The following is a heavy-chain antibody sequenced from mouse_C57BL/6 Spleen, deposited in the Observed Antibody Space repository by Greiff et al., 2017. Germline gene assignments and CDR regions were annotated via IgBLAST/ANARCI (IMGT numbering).Heavy chain of an antibody. CDR2: IYPGDGDT. CDR1: GYAFSSSW. Sequence: VQLVESGPELVKPGASVKISCKASGYAFSSSWMNWVKQRPGKGLEWIGRIYPGDGDTNYNGKFKGKATLTADKSSSTAYMQLSSLTSEDSAVYFCARGGYDSYAMDYWGQGTSVTVSS. D-gene: IGHD2-10*02. V-gene: IGHV1-82*01. J-gene: IGHJ4*01. CDR3: ARGGYDSYAMDY.